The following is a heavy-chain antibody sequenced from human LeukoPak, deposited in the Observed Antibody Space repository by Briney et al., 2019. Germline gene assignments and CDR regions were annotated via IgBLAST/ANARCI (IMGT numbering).Heavy chain of an antibody. CDR3: ARGPEGSGSNWFDP. V-gene: IGHV4-59*01. CDR1: GGSISSYY. Sequence: PSETLSLTCTVSGGSISSYYWSWIRQPPGKGLEWIGYIYYRGSTNYNPSLKSRVTISLDTSKNQFSLKLSSVTAADTAVYYCARGPEGSGSNWFDPWGQGTLVTVSS. CDR2: IYYRGST. D-gene: IGHD3-10*01. J-gene: IGHJ5*02.